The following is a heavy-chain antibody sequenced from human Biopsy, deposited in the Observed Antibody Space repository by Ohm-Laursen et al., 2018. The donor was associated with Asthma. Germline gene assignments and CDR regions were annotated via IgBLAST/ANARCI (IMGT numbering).Heavy chain of an antibody. CDR1: GDSITSGGCC. CDR3: ARIPRRSGSYFVDY. D-gene: IGHD3-22*01. Sequence: TLSLTCIVSGDSITSGGCCRNWIHQHPGKGLEWIGYIHHSGTSYFNPSLKSRVSFSRDTSKNQFSLRLSSVTAADTAMYYCARIPRRSGSYFVDYWGQGTLVTVSS. J-gene: IGHJ4*02. V-gene: IGHV4-31*03. CDR2: IHHSGTS.